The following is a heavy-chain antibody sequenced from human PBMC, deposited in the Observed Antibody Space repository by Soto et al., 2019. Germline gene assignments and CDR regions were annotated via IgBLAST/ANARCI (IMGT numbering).Heavy chain of an antibody. Sequence: GGSLRLSCAASGFTFSSYSMNWVRQAPGKGLEWVSYISGSSTTIYYADSVKGRFTISRANAKNSLYLQMNSLRDEDTAVYYCAGLYYYDSSGYVDGMDVWGQGTTVTVSS. J-gene: IGHJ6*02. CDR1: GFTFSSYS. D-gene: IGHD3-22*01. CDR3: AGLYYYDSSGYVDGMDV. CDR2: ISGSSTTI. V-gene: IGHV3-48*02.